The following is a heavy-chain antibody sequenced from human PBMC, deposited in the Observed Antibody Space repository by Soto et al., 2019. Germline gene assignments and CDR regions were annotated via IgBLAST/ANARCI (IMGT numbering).Heavy chain of an antibody. CDR1: GYTFSNYA. D-gene: IGHD4-17*01. Sequence: EVQLLESGGGLVQPGGALRLSCVASGYTFSNYAMSWVRQATGKGLEWVSGSSSGGGRTYYADSVTGRFTISRDHSRNTLSLHMISLRADDXAXXYCAKDPNGDYVGGXXMWGQGTMVIVSS. J-gene: IGHJ3*02. CDR3: AKDPNGDYVGGXXM. V-gene: IGHV3-23*01. CDR2: SSSGGGRT.